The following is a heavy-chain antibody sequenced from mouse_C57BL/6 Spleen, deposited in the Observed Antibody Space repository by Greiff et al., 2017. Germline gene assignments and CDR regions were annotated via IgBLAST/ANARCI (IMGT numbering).Heavy chain of an antibody. CDR3: ARNDLDGYYSWFAY. CDR2: IWTGGGT. Sequence: QVQLQQSGPGLVAPSQSLSITCTVSGFSLTSYAISWVRQPPGKGLEWLGVIWTGGGTNYNSALKSRLSISKDNSKSQVFLKMNSLQTDDTARYYCARNDLDGYYSWFAYWGQGTLVTVSA. D-gene: IGHD2-3*01. V-gene: IGHV2-9-1*01. J-gene: IGHJ3*01. CDR1: GFSLTSYA.